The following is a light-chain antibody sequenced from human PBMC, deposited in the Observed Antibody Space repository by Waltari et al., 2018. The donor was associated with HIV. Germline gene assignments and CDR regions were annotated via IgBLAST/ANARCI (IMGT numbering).Light chain of an antibody. J-gene: IGKJ5*01. Sequence: EIVLTQSPDTLSVSPGQSATLSCRASQSISASQLAGYQQKPGQAPRLVIYGASTRATGIPDRFSGSGSGTDFALTISRLEPEDSAVFYCQQYGRSPITFGLGTRLEIK. V-gene: IGKV3-20*01. CDR3: QQYGRSPIT. CDR2: GAS. CDR1: QSISASQ.